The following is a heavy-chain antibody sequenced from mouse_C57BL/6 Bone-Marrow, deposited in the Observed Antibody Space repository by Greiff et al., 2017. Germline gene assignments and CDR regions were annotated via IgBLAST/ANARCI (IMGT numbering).Heavy chain of an antibody. V-gene: IGHV5-17*01. CDR1: GFTFSDYG. Sequence: DVMLVESGGGLVKPGGSLKLSCAASGFTFSDYGMHWVRQAPEKGLEWVAYISSGSSTIYYADTVKGRFTISRDNAKNTLFLQMTSLRSEDKAMYYCARPYGSSFYYCALYYWGQGTTVTVSS. CDR3: ARPYGSSFYYCALYY. D-gene: IGHD1-1*01. CDR2: ISSGSSTI. J-gene: IGHJ4*01.